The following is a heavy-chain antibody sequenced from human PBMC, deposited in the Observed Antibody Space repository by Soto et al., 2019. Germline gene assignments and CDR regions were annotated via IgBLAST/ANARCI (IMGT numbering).Heavy chain of an antibody. V-gene: IGHV3-15*01. J-gene: IGHJ4*02. CDR3: TTGYLLLEC. CDR2: IKSKADGGTT. CDR1: GFSFEKAW. Sequence: LRLSCAASGFSFEKAWMSWVRQAPGKGPEWVGRIKSKADGGTTDYATAVKGRVTISRDDSNNMLYLQMNSLKTEDTAVYYCTTGYLLLECWGQGTVVTVSS. D-gene: IGHD2-15*01.